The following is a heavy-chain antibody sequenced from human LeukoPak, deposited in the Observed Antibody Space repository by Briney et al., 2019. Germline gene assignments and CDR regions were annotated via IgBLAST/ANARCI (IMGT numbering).Heavy chain of an antibody. J-gene: IGHJ4*02. CDR3: AREGGPYRPLDY. Sequence: SGSLSLTCGVSGGSITNTNYWTWVRQPPGKGLEWIGEVNLQGSTNYNPSLMGRVAIAVDTSENHISLQLTSVTAADTAVYYCAREGGPYRPLDYSGQGTLVTVSS. CDR2: VNLQGST. CDR1: GGSITNTNY. V-gene: IGHV4-4*02.